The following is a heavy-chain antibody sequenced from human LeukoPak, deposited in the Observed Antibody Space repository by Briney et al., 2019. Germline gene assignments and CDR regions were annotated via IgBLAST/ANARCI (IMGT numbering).Heavy chain of an antibody. CDR2: TRSDGNEK. V-gene: IGHV3-30*09. CDR1: GFTFSSYS. J-gene: IGHJ4*02. Sequence: PGRSLRLSCAASGFTFSSYSIHWVRQAPGKGLEWVAFTRSDGNEKYYADSVKGRFAISRDNSKSTLYLQMNSLRAEDTAPYYCGRVFGWSFAYWAREPLAPVPP. CDR3: GRVFGWSFAY. D-gene: IGHD3-3*01.